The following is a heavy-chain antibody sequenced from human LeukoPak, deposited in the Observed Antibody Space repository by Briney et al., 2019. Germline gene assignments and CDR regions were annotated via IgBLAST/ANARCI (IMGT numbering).Heavy chain of an antibody. V-gene: IGHV4-59*01. CDR1: GGSISGSY. CDR2: MYNSGST. J-gene: IGHJ4*02. CDR3: ARGIESYGDYGY. Sequence: SETLSLTCTVSGGSISGSYWSWLRQPPGKGLEWIEYMYNSGSTNYNPSLKSRVTISIDTSKNQFSLKLSSLTAADTAIYYCARGIESYGDYGYWGQGILVTVSS. D-gene: IGHD4-17*01.